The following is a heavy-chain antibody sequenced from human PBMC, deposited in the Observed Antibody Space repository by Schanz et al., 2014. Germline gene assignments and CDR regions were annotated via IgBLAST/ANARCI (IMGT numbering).Heavy chain of an antibody. D-gene: IGHD2-2*01. J-gene: IGHJ3*02. Sequence: QVQLQQWGAGVLKPSETLSLTCAVYGGSFSGYYWSWIRQPPGKGLEWIGEINHRGSTNYNPSLKSRVTISEDTSKNQFSLKLSSVTAADTAVYYCARWDQLLSGRDGFDIWGQGTLVTVSS. CDR1: GGSFSGYY. CDR2: INHRGST. V-gene: IGHV4-34*01. CDR3: ARWDQLLSGRDGFDI.